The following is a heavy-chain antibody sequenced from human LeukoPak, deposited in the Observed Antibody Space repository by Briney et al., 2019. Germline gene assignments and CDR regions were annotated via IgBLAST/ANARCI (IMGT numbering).Heavy chain of an antibody. J-gene: IGHJ3*02. CDR2: IYHSGST. V-gene: IGHV4-38-2*02. D-gene: IGHD3-22*01. CDR3: SRVLNSSGYSDAFDI. CDR1: GYSISSGYY. Sequence: SETLSLTCTVSGYSISSGYYWGWIRQPPGKGLEWIGSIYHSGSTYYNPSLKSRVTISVDTSKNQFSLQLSSVTAADTAVYYCSRVLNSSGYSDAFDIWGQGTMVTVSS.